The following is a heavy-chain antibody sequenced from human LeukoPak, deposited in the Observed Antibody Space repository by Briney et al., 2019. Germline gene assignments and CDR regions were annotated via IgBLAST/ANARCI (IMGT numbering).Heavy chain of an antibody. J-gene: IGHJ3*02. V-gene: IGHV1-46*01. CDR2: IKPSGGNT. CDR1: GYSFTSYN. CDR3: ARVRDGYNDAYDI. Sequence: SVKVSCKTSGYSFTSYNLHWVRQAPGQRLEWMGIIKPSGGNTNYAQKFQGRVTMTRDTSTSTVYTELSSLKSEDTAVYYCARVRDGYNDAYDIWGQGTMVTVSS. D-gene: IGHD5-24*01.